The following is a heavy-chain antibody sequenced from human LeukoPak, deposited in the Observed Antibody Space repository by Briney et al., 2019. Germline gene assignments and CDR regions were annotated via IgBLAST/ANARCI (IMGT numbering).Heavy chain of an antibody. J-gene: IGHJ6*02. V-gene: IGHV3-7*01. CDR3: ARDLYDFWSGYPYYYYYYGMDV. CDR1: GGSFSGYY. Sequence: ASETLSLTCAVYGGSFSGYYWSWIRQPPGKGLEWVANIKQDGSEKYYVDSVEGRFTISRDNAKNSLYLQMNSLRAEDTAVYYCARDLYDFWSGYPYYYYYYGMDVWGQGTTVTVSS. CDR2: IKQDGSEK. D-gene: IGHD3-3*01.